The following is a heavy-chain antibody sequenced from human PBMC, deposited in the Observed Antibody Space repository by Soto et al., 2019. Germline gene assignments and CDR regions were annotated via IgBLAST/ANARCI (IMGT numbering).Heavy chain of an antibody. Sequence: SVKVSCKASGGTFSSYSISWVRQAPGQGLEWMGGIIPIFGTANYAQKFQGRVTITADESTSTAYMELSSLRSEDTAVYYCARDFSLGSPDWGQGTLVTVSS. J-gene: IGHJ4*02. D-gene: IGHD5-12*01. V-gene: IGHV1-69*13. CDR3: ARDFSLGSPD. CDR1: GGTFSSYS. CDR2: IIPIFGTA.